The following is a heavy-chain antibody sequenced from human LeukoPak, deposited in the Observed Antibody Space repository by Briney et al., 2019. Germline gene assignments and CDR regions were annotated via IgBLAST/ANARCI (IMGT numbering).Heavy chain of an antibody. D-gene: IGHD7-27*01. Sequence: GASVTVSCKASGYTFTDYYMHWVQQAPGKGLEWMGRVDPEDGETIYAEKFQGRVTITADTSTDTAYMELSSLRSEDTAVYYCATEGKDWGPFDYWGQGTLVTVSS. CDR3: ATEGKDWGPFDY. J-gene: IGHJ4*02. V-gene: IGHV1-69-2*01. CDR1: GYTFTDYY. CDR2: VDPEDGET.